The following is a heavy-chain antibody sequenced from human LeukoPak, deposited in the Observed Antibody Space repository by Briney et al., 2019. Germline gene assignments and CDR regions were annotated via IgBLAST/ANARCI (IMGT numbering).Heavy chain of an antibody. D-gene: IGHD2-2*01. Sequence: GESLKISCKGSGYSFTSYWIGWVRQMPGKGLEWMGIIYPGDSDTRYSPSFQGQVTISADESISTAYLQWSSLKASDTAMYYCARWNCSSTSCYDAFDIWGQGTMVTVSS. CDR3: ARWNCSSTSCYDAFDI. J-gene: IGHJ3*02. CDR1: GYSFTSYW. V-gene: IGHV5-51*01. CDR2: IYPGDSDT.